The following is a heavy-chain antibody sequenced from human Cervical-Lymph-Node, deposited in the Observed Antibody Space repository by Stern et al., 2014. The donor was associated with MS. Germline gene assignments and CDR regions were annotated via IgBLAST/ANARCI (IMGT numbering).Heavy chain of an antibody. CDR1: GGSVSSGGYY. V-gene: IGHV4-61*08. Sequence: QVQLQESGPGLVKPSETLSLTCTVSGGSVSSGGYYWSWIRQPPGKGLEWIGDIYYSGSTNYNPSLKSRVTISVDTSKNQFSLKLSSVTAADTAVYYCARVSYDFWSGYYPFDYWGQGTLVTVSS. D-gene: IGHD3-3*01. CDR2: IYYSGST. J-gene: IGHJ4*02. CDR3: ARVSYDFWSGYYPFDY.